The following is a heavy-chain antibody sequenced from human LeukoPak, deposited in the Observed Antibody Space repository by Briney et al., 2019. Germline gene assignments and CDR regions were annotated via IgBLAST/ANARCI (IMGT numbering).Heavy chain of an antibody. J-gene: IGHJ4*02. CDR2: INPSGGST. V-gene: IGHV1-46*01. Sequence: ASVKVSCKASGYTFTSYYMHWVRQAPGQGLEWMGIINPSGGSTSYAQKFQGRVTMTRDTSTSTVYMELSSLRSEDTAVYYCARASRKVITRYYFDCWGQGTLVTVSS. CDR3: ARASRKVITRYYFDC. CDR1: GYTFTSYY. D-gene: IGHD3-22*01.